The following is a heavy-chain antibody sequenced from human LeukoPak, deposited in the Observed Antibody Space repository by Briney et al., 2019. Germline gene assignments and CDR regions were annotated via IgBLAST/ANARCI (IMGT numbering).Heavy chain of an antibody. V-gene: IGHV4-34*01. Sequence: PSETLSLTCAVYGGSFSGYYWSWIRQPPGKGLEWIGEINHSGSTNYNPSLKSRVTISVDTSKNQFSLKLSSVTAADTAVYYCARHPPKYYDSSDAFDIWGQGTMVTVSS. CDR2: INHSGST. J-gene: IGHJ3*02. CDR1: GGSFSGYY. CDR3: ARHPPKYYDSSDAFDI. D-gene: IGHD3-22*01.